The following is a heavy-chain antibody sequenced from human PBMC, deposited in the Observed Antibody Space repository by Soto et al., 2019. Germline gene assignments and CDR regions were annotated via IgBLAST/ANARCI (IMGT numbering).Heavy chain of an antibody. V-gene: IGHV3-53*01. Sequence: GGSLRLSCAASGFTVSSNYMSWVRQAPGKGLEWVSVIYSGGSTYYADSVKGRFTISRDNSKNTLYLQMNSLRAEDTAVYYCARWQNSPSGYCRGGSCRRRYYYYGMEVWRQGATV. CDR3: ARWQNSPSGYCRGGSCRRRYYYYGMEV. J-gene: IGHJ6*01. CDR1: GFTVSSNY. D-gene: IGHD2-15*01. CDR2: IYSGGST.